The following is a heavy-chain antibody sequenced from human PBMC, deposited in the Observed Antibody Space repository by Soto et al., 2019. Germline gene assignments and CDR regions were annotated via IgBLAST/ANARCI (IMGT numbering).Heavy chain of an antibody. CDR2: IYHSGST. V-gene: IGHV4-38-2*01. CDR3: ARLAWSSHFDY. D-gene: IGHD6-19*01. Sequence: SETLSLTCAVSGYSISSGYYWGWIRQPPGKGLEWIGSIYHSGSTYYNPSLRSRVTISVDTSKNQFSLKLSSVTAADTAVYYCARLAWSSHFDYWGQGTRVTVSS. CDR1: GYSISSGYY. J-gene: IGHJ4*02.